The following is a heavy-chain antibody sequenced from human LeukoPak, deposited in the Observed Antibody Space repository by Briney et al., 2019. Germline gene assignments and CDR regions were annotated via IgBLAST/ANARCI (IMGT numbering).Heavy chain of an antibody. D-gene: IGHD3-3*01. V-gene: IGHV3-43*02. CDR2: ISGDGGTT. CDR1: GFTFDDYV. J-gene: IGHJ5*02. CDR3: VKDKTPGAVHWFDP. Sequence: PGGSLRLSCAASGFTFDDYVMHWVRQAPGKGLEWVSLISGDGGTTYYADSVKGRFTISRDNSKTSLYLQMNSLRTEDTALYYCVKDKTPGAVHWFDPWGQGTLVTVSS.